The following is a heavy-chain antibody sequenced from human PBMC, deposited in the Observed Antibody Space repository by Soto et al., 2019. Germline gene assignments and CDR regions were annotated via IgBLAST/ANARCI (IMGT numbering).Heavy chain of an antibody. CDR2: ISGSGGST. Sequence: PGRSLRLSCAASGFTFSSYAMSWVRQAPGKGLEWVSAISGSGGSTYYADSVKGRFTISRDNSKNTLYLQMNSLRAEDTAVYYCASPFGSSTSCLDAFDIWGQGTMVTVAS. CDR3: ASPFGSSTSCLDAFDI. CDR1: GFTFSSYA. V-gene: IGHV3-23*01. J-gene: IGHJ3*02. D-gene: IGHD2-2*01.